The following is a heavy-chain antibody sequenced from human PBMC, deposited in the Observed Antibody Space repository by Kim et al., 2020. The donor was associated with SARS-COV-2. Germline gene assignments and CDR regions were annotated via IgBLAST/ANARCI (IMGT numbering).Heavy chain of an antibody. J-gene: IGHJ5*02. D-gene: IGHD1-26*01. CDR3: AKDFSVSYFGWFDL. Sequence: GGSLRLSCAASGFTFSSHGMHWARQAPGKGLEWVAVISYDGSIKYYAESVKGRFTISRDNSKNTLYLQMNSLRAEDTAVYYCAKDFSVSYFGWFDLCGQG. CDR1: GFTFSSHG. CDR2: ISYDGSIK. V-gene: IGHV3-30*18.